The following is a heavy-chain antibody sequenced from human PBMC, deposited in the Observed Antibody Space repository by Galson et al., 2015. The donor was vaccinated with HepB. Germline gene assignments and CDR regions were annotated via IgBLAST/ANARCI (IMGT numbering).Heavy chain of an antibody. D-gene: IGHD5-18*01. Sequence: FLRLSCAASGFTFSSYAMSWVRQAPGKGLEWVSAISGSGGSTYYADSVKGRFTISRDNSKNTLYLQMNSLRAEDTAVYYCANEFSGYSYGFDYYYYGMDVWGQGTTVTVSS. CDR2: ISGSGGST. J-gene: IGHJ6*02. V-gene: IGHV3-23*01. CDR1: GFTFSSYA. CDR3: ANEFSGYSYGFDYYYYGMDV.